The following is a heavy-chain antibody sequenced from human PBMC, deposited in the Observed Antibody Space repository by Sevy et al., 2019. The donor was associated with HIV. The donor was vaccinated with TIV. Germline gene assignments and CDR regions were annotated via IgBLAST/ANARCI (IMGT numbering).Heavy chain of an antibody. CDR3: TTDAHDYSNYPSPYYFDN. CDR2: IRSTPDGGPA. Sequence: GGSLRLSCVVSGFSVSSNYMSWVRQAPGRGLEWVGRIRSTPDGGPADYAAPVKGRFTISRDDSKNTLYLQMNSLKTEDTAMYYCTTDAHDYSNYPSPYYFDNWGQGTLVTVSS. J-gene: IGHJ4*02. CDR1: GFSVSSNY. V-gene: IGHV3-15*01. D-gene: IGHD4-4*01.